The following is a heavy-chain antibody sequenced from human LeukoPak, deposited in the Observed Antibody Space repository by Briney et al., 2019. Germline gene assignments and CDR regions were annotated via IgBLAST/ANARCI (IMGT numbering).Heavy chain of an antibody. J-gene: IGHJ4*02. CDR2: ISGSGSST. V-gene: IGHV3-23*01. Sequence: PGGSLRLSCAASGFTFSTYAMSWVRQAPGKGLECVSSISGSGSSTYDADSVKGRSTISRDNSKNTLDLQMNRLRADDTAVYYCAKNRGSTGWSDYWGQGTLVTVSS. CDR1: GFTFSTYA. CDR3: AKNRGSTGWSDY. D-gene: IGHD6-19*01.